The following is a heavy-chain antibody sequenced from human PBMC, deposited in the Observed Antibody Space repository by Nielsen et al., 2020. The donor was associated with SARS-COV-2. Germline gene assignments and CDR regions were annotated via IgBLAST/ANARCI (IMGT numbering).Heavy chain of an antibody. CDR3: ARESVTGTDAFDI. V-gene: IGHV3-73*01. Sequence: GESLNISCAASGFSISDSGMHWVRQASGRGLEWLGRIRSKTHSYETVYAASVRDRFTISRDDSKNTAYLQMNSLRAEDTAVYYCARESVTGTDAFDIWGQGTVVTVSS. CDR1: GFSISDSG. J-gene: IGHJ3*02. CDR2: IRSKTHSYET. D-gene: IGHD6-19*01.